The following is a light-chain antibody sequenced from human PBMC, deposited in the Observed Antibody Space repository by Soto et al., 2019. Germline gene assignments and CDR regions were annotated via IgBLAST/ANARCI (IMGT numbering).Light chain of an antibody. CDR1: SGSIASNY. CDR2: EDN. V-gene: IGLV6-57*04. Sequence: NFMLTQPHSVSESPGKTVTISCTRSSGSIASNYVQWYQQRPGSAPTTVIYEDNQRPSGVPDRFSGSIDSSSNSASLTISGLKTEDEADYYGQSYDSSNVVFGGGTKVTVL. CDR3: QSYDSSNVV. J-gene: IGLJ2*01.